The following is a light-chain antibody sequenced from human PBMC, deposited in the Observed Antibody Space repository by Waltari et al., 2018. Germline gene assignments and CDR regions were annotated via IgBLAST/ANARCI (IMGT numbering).Light chain of an antibody. V-gene: IGKV1-17*01. CDR1: QGINNA. CDR3: QQRNSYPFT. J-gene: IGKJ4*01. Sequence: DIQTTQSPSSLSASVGDKVTNTCRASQGINNALAWYQQKPGKAPNLLIYPTSNLQSGVPSRFSGSGSGADFTLTISSLQPEDFAVYYCQQRNSYPFTFGGGTKVEIK. CDR2: PTS.